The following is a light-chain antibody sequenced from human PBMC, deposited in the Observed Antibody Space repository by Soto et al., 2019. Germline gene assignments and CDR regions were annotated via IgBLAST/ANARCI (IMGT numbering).Light chain of an antibody. Sequence: VLTQPASVSGSPGQSITISCTGTNSDVGSHNFDSWYQQYPGKAPKLLIYEASKRPSGLSNRFSGSKSGNTASLTISGLQAEDEADYYCCSLTNGATWVFGGGTKVTVL. CDR2: EAS. CDR1: NSDVGSHNF. CDR3: CSLTNGATWV. J-gene: IGLJ3*02. V-gene: IGLV2-23*01.